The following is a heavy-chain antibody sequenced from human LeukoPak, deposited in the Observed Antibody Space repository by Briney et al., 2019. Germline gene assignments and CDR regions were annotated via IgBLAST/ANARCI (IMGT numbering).Heavy chain of an antibody. CDR1: GFTFSSYA. D-gene: IGHD1-14*01. J-gene: IGHJ3*02. CDR3: ASDRRGAFDI. V-gene: IGHV3-23*01. CDR2: ISGSGGST. Sequence: GGSLRLSCAASGFTFSSYAMSWVRQAPGKGLEWVSIISGSGGSTYYAGSVKGRFTISRDNAKNSLYLQMNSLRAEDTAVYYCASDRRGAFDIWGQGTMVTVSS.